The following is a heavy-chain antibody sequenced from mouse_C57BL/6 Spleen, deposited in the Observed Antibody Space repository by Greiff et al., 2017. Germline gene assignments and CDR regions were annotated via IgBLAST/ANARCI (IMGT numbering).Heavy chain of an antibody. CDR3: ARHDYAFGPY. D-gene: IGHD1-1*02. Sequence: EVKLMESGGGLVQPGGSLKLSCAASGFTFSDYYMYWVRQTPEKRLEWVAYISNGGGSTYYPDTVKGRFTISRDNAKNTLYLQMSRLKSEDTAMYYCARHDYAFGPYWGQGTLVTVSA. CDR1: GFTFSDYY. CDR2: ISNGGGST. J-gene: IGHJ3*01. V-gene: IGHV5-12*01.